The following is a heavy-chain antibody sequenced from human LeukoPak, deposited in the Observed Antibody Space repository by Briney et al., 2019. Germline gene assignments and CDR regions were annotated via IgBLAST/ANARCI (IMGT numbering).Heavy chain of an antibody. Sequence: AGGSLRLSCAASGFTFSSYSMNWVRQAPGKGLEWVSSISSSSSYIYYADSVKGRFTISRDNSKNTLYLQMNSLRAEDTAVYYCAKGRFGELWSTDYWGQGTLVTVSS. CDR1: GFTFSSYS. J-gene: IGHJ4*02. CDR3: AKGRFGELWSTDY. D-gene: IGHD3-10*01. CDR2: ISSSSSYI. V-gene: IGHV3-21*01.